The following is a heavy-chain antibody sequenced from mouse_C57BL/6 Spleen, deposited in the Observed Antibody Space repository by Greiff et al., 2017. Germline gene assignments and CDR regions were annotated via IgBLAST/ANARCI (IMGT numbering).Heavy chain of an antibody. CDR3: ARGVYYDYDRGFAY. Sequence: EVMLVESGGGLVKPGGSLKLSCAASGFTFSDYGMHWVRQAPEKGLAWVAYISSGSSTLYYADTVKGRFTISRDNAKNTLFLQMTSLRSEDTAMYYCARGVYYDYDRGFAYWGQGTLVTVSA. CDR1: GFTFSDYG. J-gene: IGHJ3*01. V-gene: IGHV5-17*01. CDR2: ISSGSSTL. D-gene: IGHD2-4*01.